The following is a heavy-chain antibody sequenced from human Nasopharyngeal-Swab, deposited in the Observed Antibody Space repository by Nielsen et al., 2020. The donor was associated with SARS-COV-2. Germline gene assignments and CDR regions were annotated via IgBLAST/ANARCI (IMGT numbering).Heavy chain of an antibody. CDR3: ARSLYYYYDSSGYSL. V-gene: IGHV3-7*01. J-gene: IGHJ4*02. CDR1: GFSFVNYW. CDR2: IKQDGSEE. Sequence: GGSLRLSCAGSGFSFVNYWMSWVRQAPGKGLEWMANIKQDGSEEYYVDSVKGRFTISRDNAKRSVYLQMHSLRAEDTAVYYCARSLYYYYDSSGYSLWGQGTLVTVSS. D-gene: IGHD3-22*01.